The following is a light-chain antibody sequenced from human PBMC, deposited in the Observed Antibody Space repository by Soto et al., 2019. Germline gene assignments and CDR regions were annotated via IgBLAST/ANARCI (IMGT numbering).Light chain of an antibody. Sequence: QSALTQPPSVSAAPGQTVTISCSGSSSNIGNNYVSWYQQLPGTAPKLLIYDNNKRPSGIPDRFSGSKSGTSATLGITGLQTGDEADYYCGTWDSSLSAVLFGGGTKVTVL. J-gene: IGLJ2*01. CDR2: DNN. CDR3: GTWDSSLSAVL. CDR1: SSNIGNNY. V-gene: IGLV1-51*01.